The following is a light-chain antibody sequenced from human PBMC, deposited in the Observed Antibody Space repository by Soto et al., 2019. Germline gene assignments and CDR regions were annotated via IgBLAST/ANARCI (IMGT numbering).Light chain of an antibody. CDR3: QQRSNWPIT. CDR2: DAS. J-gene: IGKJ5*01. Sequence: EIVLTQAPATLSLSPGEGATVSCRASQSVSSYLAWYQQKPGQAPRLLIYDASNRATGIPARFSGSGSGTDFTLTISSLEPEDFAVYYCQQRSNWPITFGQGTQLEIK. V-gene: IGKV3-11*01. CDR1: QSVSSY.